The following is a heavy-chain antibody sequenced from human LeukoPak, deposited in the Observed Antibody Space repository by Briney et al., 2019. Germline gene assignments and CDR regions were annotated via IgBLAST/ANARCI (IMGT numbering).Heavy chain of an antibody. CDR3: AFRPLGDSSSAACYAFDY. CDR1: GFTFSYYS. J-gene: IGHJ4*02. Sequence: GGSLILSCAVSGFTFSYYSMNWVRQAPGKGLEWVSYISSSGSTKYYADSVKGRFTVSRDNAKHSLYLQMNSLRDEDTAVYCCAFRPLGDSSSAACYAFDYWGRGTLVTVSS. V-gene: IGHV3-48*02. CDR2: ISSSGSTK. D-gene: IGHD2-2*01.